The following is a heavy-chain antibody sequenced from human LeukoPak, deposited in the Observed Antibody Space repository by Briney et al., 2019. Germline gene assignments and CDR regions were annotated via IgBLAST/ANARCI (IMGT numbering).Heavy chain of an antibody. Sequence: GGSLRLSCAASGFTFSNYAMRWVRQAPGKGLEWVSGISGSGDSTYYADSVKGRFTISRDNSKNTLYLQMNSLRAEDTAMYYCAKVSLNMVNDAFDIWGQGTMVSVSS. V-gene: IGHV3-23*01. J-gene: IGHJ3*02. D-gene: IGHD4/OR15-4a*01. CDR3: AKVSLNMVNDAFDI. CDR1: GFTFSNYA. CDR2: ISGSGDST.